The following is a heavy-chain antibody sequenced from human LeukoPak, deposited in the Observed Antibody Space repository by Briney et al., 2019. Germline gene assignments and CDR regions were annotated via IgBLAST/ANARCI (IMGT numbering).Heavy chain of an antibody. CDR2: INSDGGST. Sequence: QTGGSLRLSCAASGFTFSSYWMHWVRQAPGKGLVWVSRINSDGGSTSYADSVKGRFTISRDNAKNTLYLQMNSLRAEDTAVYYCARPYYYDSSGYHWGQGTLVTVSS. CDR3: ARPYYYDSSGYH. V-gene: IGHV3-74*01. CDR1: GFTFSSYW. D-gene: IGHD3-22*01. J-gene: IGHJ5*02.